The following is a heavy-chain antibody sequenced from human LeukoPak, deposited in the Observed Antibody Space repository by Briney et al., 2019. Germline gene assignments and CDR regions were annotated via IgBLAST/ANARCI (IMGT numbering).Heavy chain of an antibody. V-gene: IGHV3-30*02. J-gene: IGHJ4*02. Sequence: GGSLRLSCAASGFTFSSYGMHWVRQAPGKGLEWVAFIRYDGSNKYYADSVKGRFTISRDNSKNTLYLQMNSLRAEDTAVYYCAKGFSGGILTGHPDYWGQGTLVTVSS. CDR3: AKGFSGGILTGHPDY. CDR1: GFTFSSYG. CDR2: IRYDGSNK. D-gene: IGHD3-9*01.